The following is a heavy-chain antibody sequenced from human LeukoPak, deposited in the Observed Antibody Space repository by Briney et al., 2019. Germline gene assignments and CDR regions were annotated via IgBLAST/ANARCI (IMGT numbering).Heavy chain of an antibody. J-gene: IGHJ4*02. CDR2: ISSSSSYI. D-gene: IGHD3-10*01. CDR3: AKDQARWGVLYFDY. CDR1: GFTFSSYS. V-gene: IGHV3-21*01. Sequence: GGSLRLSCAASGFTFSSYSMNWVRQAPGKGLEWVSSISSSSSYIYYADSVKGRFTISRDNAKNSLYLQMNSLRAEDTAVYYCAKDQARWGVLYFDYWGQGTLVTVSS.